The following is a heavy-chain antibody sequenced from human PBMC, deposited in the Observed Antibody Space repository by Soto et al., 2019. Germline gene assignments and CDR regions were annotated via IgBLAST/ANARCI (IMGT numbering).Heavy chain of an antibody. J-gene: IGHJ6*02. D-gene: IGHD3-3*01. CDR2: INHSGST. CDR1: GGSFSGYY. CDR3: ARGRGPRGRTIFGVVMEGSNYYYYGMDV. Sequence: ILSLTCAVYGGSFSGYYWSWIRQPPGKGLEWIGEINHSGSTNYNPSLRSRVTISVDTSKNQFSLKLSSVTAADTAVYYCARGRGPRGRTIFGVVMEGSNYYYYGMDVWGQGTTVTVSS. V-gene: IGHV4-34*01.